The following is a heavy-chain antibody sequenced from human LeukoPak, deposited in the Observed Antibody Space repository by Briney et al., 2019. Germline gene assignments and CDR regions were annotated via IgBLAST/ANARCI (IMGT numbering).Heavy chain of an antibody. D-gene: IGHD1-20*01. CDR3: ARGITGTSYGMDV. CDR1: GGSISSGGYS. J-gene: IGHJ6*02. Sequence: SQTLSLTCAVSGGSISSGGYSWSWIRQPPGKGLEWIGYIYHSGSTYYNPSLKSRVTISVDRSKNQFSLKLSSVTAADTAVYYCARGITGTSYGMDVWGQGTTVTVSS. V-gene: IGHV4-30-2*01. CDR2: IYHSGST.